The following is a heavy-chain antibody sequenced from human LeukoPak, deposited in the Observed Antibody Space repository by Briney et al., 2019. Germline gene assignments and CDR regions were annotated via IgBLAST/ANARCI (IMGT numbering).Heavy chain of an antibody. CDR2: IYSGGST. D-gene: IGHD1-26*01. V-gene: IGHV3-53*01. CDR3: ARGDSGSWNYKRGFDY. J-gene: IGHJ4*02. Sequence: GGSLRLSRAASGLPVSSNYMSWVRQAPGKGLEWVSVIYSGGSTEYTDSVKGRFTISRDNSKNMVYLQMNSLRAEDTAVYYCARGDSGSWNYKRGFDYLGQGRLVTVSS. CDR1: GLPVSSNY.